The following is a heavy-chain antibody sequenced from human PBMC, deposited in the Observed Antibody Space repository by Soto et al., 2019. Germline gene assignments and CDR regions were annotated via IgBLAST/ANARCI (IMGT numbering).Heavy chain of an antibody. D-gene: IGHD4-17*01. CDR1: GGSVSSGSYY. CDR3: ARGIYDYGDYIGAFDI. J-gene: IGHJ3*02. CDR2: IYYSGST. V-gene: IGHV4-61*01. Sequence: QVQLQESGPGLVKPSETLSLTCTVSGGSVSSGSYYWSWIRQPPGKGLEWIGYIYYSGSTNYNPSLKSRVTISVDTSKNPCSLKLSSVTAADTAVYYCARGIYDYGDYIGAFDIWGQGTMVTVSS.